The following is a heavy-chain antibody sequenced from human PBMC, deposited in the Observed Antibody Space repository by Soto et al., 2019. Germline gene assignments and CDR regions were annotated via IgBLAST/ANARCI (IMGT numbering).Heavy chain of an antibody. CDR3: ARDWESGYDG. J-gene: IGHJ4*02. CDR1: GFTFSSHG. D-gene: IGHD5-12*01. CDR2: IWNDGSNK. V-gene: IGHV3-33*01. Sequence: GGSLRLSCAASGFTFSSHGMHWVRQAPGKGLEWLAVIWNDGSNKFYADSVKGRFTISRDNSKNTVYLQMNSLRAEDTAVYYCARDWESGYDGWGQGTLVTVPS.